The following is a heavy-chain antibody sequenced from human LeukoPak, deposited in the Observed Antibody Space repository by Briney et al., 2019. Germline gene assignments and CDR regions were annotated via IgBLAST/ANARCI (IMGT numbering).Heavy chain of an antibody. J-gene: IGHJ3*02. CDR3: VKKGFGEHHPGWDSFHI. D-gene: IGHD3-3*01. CDR2: IKYDGSNS. Sequence: GGSLRLSCAASGFSFSTYDMHCVRQAPGKGGGWVAFIKYDGSNSHYADSVKVPLTIDTDNSKVSVFLQTRSLRPADTDVYSCVKKGFGEHHPGWDSFHIWGQGTLVTVSS. CDR1: GFSFSTYD. V-gene: IGHV3-30*02.